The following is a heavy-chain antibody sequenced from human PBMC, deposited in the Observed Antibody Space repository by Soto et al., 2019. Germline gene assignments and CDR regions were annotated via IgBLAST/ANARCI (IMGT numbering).Heavy chain of an antibody. CDR3: AKDLGSGSGWYGWFDP. Sequence: GGSLRLSCAASGFTFSSYGMSWVRQAPGKGLEWVSAISGSGGSTYYADSVKGRFTISRDNSKNTLYLQMNSLRAEDTAVYYCAKDLGSGSGWYGWFDPWGQGTLVTVSS. J-gene: IGHJ5*02. D-gene: IGHD6-19*01. V-gene: IGHV3-23*01. CDR2: ISGSGGST. CDR1: GFTFSSYG.